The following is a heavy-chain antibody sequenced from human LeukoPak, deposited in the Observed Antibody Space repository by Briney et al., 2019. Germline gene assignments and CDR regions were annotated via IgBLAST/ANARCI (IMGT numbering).Heavy chain of an antibody. J-gene: IGHJ4*02. D-gene: IGHD6-13*01. CDR2: IYSGGST. V-gene: IGHV3-53*01. CDR1: GLTASSNH. Sequence: GGSLRLSCAASGLTASSNHMSWVRQAPGKGLEWVSVIYSGGSTYYADSVKGRFTISRDNSKNTPYLQMNSLRAEDTAVYYCASHSSSWYGFDYWGQGTLVTVSS. CDR3: ASHSSSWYGFDY.